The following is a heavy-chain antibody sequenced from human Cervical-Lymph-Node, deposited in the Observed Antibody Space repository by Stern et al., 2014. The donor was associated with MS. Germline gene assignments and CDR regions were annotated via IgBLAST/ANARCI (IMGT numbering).Heavy chain of an antibody. J-gene: IGHJ6*02. CDR1: GGTSTKYA. CDR3: STYGDDFGMDI. Sequence: QVQLVQSGAKVKKPGSSVTVSCKASGGTSTKYAISWARQAPGQGLEWMGGIMPIFRATYYAQRFQGRVTITADESTSTAYMELSSLTSEDTAIYYCSTYGDDFGMDIWGQGTTVTVSS. D-gene: IGHD4-17*01. CDR2: IMPIFRAT. V-gene: IGHV1-69*01.